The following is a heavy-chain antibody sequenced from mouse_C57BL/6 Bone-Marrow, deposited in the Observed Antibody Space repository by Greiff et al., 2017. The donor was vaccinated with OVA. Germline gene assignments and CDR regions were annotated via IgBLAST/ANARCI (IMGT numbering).Heavy chain of an antibody. D-gene: IGHD1-1*01. CDR1: GYTFTSYW. J-gene: IGHJ3*01. V-gene: IGHV1-64*01. CDR2: IHPNSGST. Sequence: VQLQQPGAELVKPGASVKLSCKASGYTFTSYWMHWVKQRPGQGLEWIGMIHPNSGSTNYNEKFKSKATMTVDKSSSTAYMQLSSLTSEDSAVYYCARDRGYYGSSPVPFAYWGQGTLVTVSA. CDR3: ARDRGYYGSSPVPFAY.